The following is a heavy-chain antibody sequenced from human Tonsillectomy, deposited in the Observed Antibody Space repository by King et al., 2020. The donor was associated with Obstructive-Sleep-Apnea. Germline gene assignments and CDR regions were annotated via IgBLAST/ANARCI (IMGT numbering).Heavy chain of an antibody. CDR1: XXXXSSXX. Sequence: VQLQESGPGLVXPSETLSLTXSVSXXXXSSXXWSXIRQPPGKGXEWLGXIYYSGTXNYXPSLKSRVTISVDKSKNQXSLKXSSXTAADPAVYYCAREEGTXYYYSXXYILSGYFDXXGQXTLVTVSS. CDR2: IYYSGTX. D-gene: IGHD3-22*01. CDR3: AREEGTXYYYSXXYILSGYFDX. V-gene: IGHV4-59*01. J-gene: IGHJ4*02.